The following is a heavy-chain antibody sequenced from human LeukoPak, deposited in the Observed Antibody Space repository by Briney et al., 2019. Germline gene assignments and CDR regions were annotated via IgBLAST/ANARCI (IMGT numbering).Heavy chain of an antibody. CDR2: ISGSGGST. V-gene: IGHV3-23*01. D-gene: IGHD3-22*01. CDR1: GFTFSSYA. J-gene: IGHJ6*02. CDR3: AKDLVPYYYDSSGYYGYYYYGMDV. Sequence: GGSLRLSCAASGFTFSSYAMSWVRQAPGKELEWVSAISGSGGSTYYADSVKGRFTISRDNSKNTLYLQMNSLRAEDTAVYYCAKDLVPYYYDSSGYYGYYYYGMDVWGQGTTVTVSS.